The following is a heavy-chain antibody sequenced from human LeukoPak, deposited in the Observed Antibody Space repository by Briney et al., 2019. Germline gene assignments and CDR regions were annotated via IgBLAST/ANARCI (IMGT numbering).Heavy chain of an antibody. V-gene: IGHV3-30*02. CDR2: IRYDGNNK. CDR3: AKDFMGLGAFDI. J-gene: IGHJ3*02. CDR1: GFTFSSYW. Sequence: GGSLRLSCAASGFTFSSYWMSWVRQAPGKGLEWVAFIRYDGNNKYYADSVKGRFTISRDNSKNTLYLQMNSLRAEDTAVYYCAKDFMGLGAFDIWGQGTMVTVSS. D-gene: IGHD4/OR15-4a*01.